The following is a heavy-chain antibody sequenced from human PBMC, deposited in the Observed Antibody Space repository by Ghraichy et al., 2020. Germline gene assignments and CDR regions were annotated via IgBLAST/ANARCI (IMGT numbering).Heavy chain of an antibody. CDR1: GFTFSNYW. Sequence: GGSLRLSCAASGFTFSNYWMSWVRQAPGKGLEWVANIKQDGSEKYYVDSVKGRFTISRDNAKNSLYLQMNSLRAEDTAVYYCAREFCSSTRCYGFFDIWGQGTMVIVSS. CDR3: AREFCSSTRCYGFFDI. V-gene: IGHV3-7*03. D-gene: IGHD2-2*01. CDR2: IKQDGSEK. J-gene: IGHJ3*02.